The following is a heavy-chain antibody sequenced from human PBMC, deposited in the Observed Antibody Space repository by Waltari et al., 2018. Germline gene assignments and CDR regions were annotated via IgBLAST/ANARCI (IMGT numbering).Heavy chain of an antibody. CDR1: GFTFSSYG. J-gene: IGHJ4*02. D-gene: IGHD1-26*01. CDR3: AKDVRRSLVGACDY. Sequence: QVQLVESGGGVVQPGTSLRLSCEASGFTFSSYGLQWVRQAPGKGLEGVAVISYDGSNKFYADSVKGRFTISRDMSNNTLHLQMNSLRAEDTAMYFCAKDVRRSLVGACDYWGQGTLVTVSS. V-gene: IGHV3-30*18. CDR2: ISYDGSNK.